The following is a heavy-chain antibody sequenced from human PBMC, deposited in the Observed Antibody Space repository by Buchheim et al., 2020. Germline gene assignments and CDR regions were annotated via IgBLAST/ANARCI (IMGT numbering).Heavy chain of an antibody. D-gene: IGHD6-6*01. J-gene: IGHJ6*02. Sequence: QVQLVESGGGVVQPGRSLRLSCAASGFTFSSYGMHWVRQAPGKGLEWAAVIWYDGSNKYYADSVKGRFTISRDNSKNTLYLQMNSLRAEDTAVYYCARAARDYYYYGMDVWGQGTT. CDR2: IWYDGSNK. CDR3: ARAARDYYYYGMDV. V-gene: IGHV3-33*01. CDR1: GFTFSSYG.